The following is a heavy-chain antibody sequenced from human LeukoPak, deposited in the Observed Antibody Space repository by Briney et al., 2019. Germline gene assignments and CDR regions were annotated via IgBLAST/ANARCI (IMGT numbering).Heavy chain of an antibody. J-gene: IGHJ4*02. V-gene: IGHV2-5*02. CDR1: GFSLRSTGVG. Sequence: SGPTLVNPTQTLTLTCTFSGFSLRSTGVGVGWIRQPPGKALEWLALIYWDDDKGYSPSLKTRLTITKDSAKNQVVLTMTNMDPVDTATYYCAVTTSVTRLDYWGQGTLVTVSS. D-gene: IGHD4-17*01. CDR3: AVTTSVTRLDY. CDR2: IYWDDDK.